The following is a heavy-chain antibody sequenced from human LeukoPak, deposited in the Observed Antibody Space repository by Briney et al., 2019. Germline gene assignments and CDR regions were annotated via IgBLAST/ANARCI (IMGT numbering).Heavy chain of an antibody. V-gene: IGHV3-48*01. Sequence: QPGGSLRLSCAASGFTFSSYTMNWVRQAPGKGLEWVSYITGSSSTMYYADSVKGRFTISRDNAKNSLYLQMNSLRAEDTAVYYCAREPTYSSSWHTSCDYWGQGTLVTVSS. CDR3: AREPTYSSSWHTSCDY. CDR2: ITGSSSTM. J-gene: IGHJ4*02. D-gene: IGHD6-13*01. CDR1: GFTFSSYT.